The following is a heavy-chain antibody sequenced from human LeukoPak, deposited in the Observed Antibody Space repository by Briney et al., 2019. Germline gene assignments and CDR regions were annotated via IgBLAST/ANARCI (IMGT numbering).Heavy chain of an antibody. CDR2: IIPILGVA. CDR1: GYTFTSYG. J-gene: IGHJ5*01. Sequence: ASVKVSCKASGYTFTSYGISWVRQAPGQGLEWMGRIIPILGVANLAQKFQGRVSITADKSTSTAYMELSSLRSEDTAVYYCARFGLTHNCSGGSCWDGVVSWGQGTLVTVSS. V-gene: IGHV1-69*04. CDR3: ARFGLTHNCSGGSCWDGVVS. D-gene: IGHD2-15*01.